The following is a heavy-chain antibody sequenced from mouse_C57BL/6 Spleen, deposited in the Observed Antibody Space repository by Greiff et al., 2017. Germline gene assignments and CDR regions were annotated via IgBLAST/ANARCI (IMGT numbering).Heavy chain of an antibody. V-gene: IGHV1-62-3*01. J-gene: IGHJ2*01. D-gene: IGHD1-1*01. CDR3: ARGDTTVPD. Sequence: QVQLQQPGAELVKPGASVKLSCKASGYTFTSYWMHWVKQRPGRGLEWIGRIDPNSGGTKYNEKFKGKATLTVDTSSSTAYMQLSSLTSKDSAVYYCARGDTTVPDWGQGTTLTVAS. CDR1: GYTFTSYW. CDR2: IDPNSGGT.